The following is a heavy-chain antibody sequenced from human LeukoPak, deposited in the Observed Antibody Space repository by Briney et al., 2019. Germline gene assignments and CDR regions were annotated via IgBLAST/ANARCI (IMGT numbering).Heavy chain of an antibody. J-gene: IGHJ6*02. CDR1: GGSISSYY. CDR3: AREGYSSSWYYYGMDV. CDR2: IYYSGST. D-gene: IGHD6-13*01. V-gene: IGHV4-59*01. Sequence: PSETLSLTCTVSGGSISSYYWSWIRQPPGKGLEWIGYIYYSGSTNYNPSLKSRVTISVDTSKNQFSLKLSSVTAADTAVYYCAREGYSSSWYYYGMDVWGQGTTVTVSS.